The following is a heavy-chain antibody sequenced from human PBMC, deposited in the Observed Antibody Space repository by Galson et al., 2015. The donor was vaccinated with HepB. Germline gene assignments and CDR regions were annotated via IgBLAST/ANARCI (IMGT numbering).Heavy chain of an antibody. J-gene: IGHJ6*02. CDR1: GGTFSSYA. CDR2: IIPIFGTA. Sequence: QSGAEVKKPGASVKVSCKASGGTFSSYAISWVRQAPGQGLEWMGGIIPIFGTANYAQKFQGRVTITADKSTSTAYMELRSLRSDDTAVYYCARDEYYDRSGYLISDSYYYGMDVWGQGTTVTVSS. CDR3: ARDEYYDRSGYLISDSYYYGMDV. D-gene: IGHD3-22*01. V-gene: IGHV1-69*06.